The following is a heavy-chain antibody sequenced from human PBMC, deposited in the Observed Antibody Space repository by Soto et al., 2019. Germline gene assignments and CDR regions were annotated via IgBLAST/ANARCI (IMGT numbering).Heavy chain of an antibody. CDR2: IKSKTNNYAT. D-gene: IGHD5-12*01. J-gene: IGHJ6*02. CDR1: GFTFSDHY. Sequence: HPGGSLRLSCAASGFTFSDHYMEWVRQAPGKGLEWVGRIKSKTNNYATTYAASVKGRFTISRDNSKNTLYLQMNSLRAEDTAVYYCAKDLGLRLTLYYYYGMDVWGQGTTVTVSS. V-gene: IGHV3-72*01. CDR3: AKDLGLRLTLYYYYGMDV.